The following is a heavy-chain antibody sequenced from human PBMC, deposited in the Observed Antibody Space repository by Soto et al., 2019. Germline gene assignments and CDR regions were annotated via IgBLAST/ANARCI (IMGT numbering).Heavy chain of an antibody. D-gene: IGHD2-2*01. CDR2: INAGNGNT. CDR3: ARAGFCSTTSCSDAFDI. CDR1: GYTFTNYA. Sequence: QVQLVQSGAEVKKPGASVKVSCKASGYTFTNYAMHWVRQAPGQRPEWMGWINAGNGNTKFSQRFQGRVTITRDISASIAYMELRSRTSEDTAVSYFARAGFCSTTSCSDAFDIWGQGKMVTVSS. J-gene: IGHJ3*02. V-gene: IGHV1-3*01.